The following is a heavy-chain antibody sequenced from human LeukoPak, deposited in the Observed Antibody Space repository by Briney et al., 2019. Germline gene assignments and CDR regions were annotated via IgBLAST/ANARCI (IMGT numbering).Heavy chain of an antibody. CDR2: IKSDGSST. J-gene: IGHJ5*02. CDR1: AFSFSSYW. CDR3: TRSDWFDP. Sequence: GGSLRLSCAASAFSFSSYWMHWVRQAPGKGLVWVSRIKSDGSSTSYADSVKGRFTISRDNAKNTLYLQMNSLRAEDTAVYYCTRSDWFDPWGQGTLVTVSS. V-gene: IGHV3-74*01.